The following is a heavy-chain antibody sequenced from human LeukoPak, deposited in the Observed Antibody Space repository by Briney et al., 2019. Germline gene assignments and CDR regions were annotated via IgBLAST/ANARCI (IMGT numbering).Heavy chain of an antibody. J-gene: IGHJ4*02. CDR2: INHSGST. CDR1: GGSFSGYY. D-gene: IGHD6-19*01. Sequence: SETLSLTCAVYGGSFSGYYWSWIRQPPGKGLEWIGEINHSGSTNYNPSLKSRVTISVDTSKNQFSLKLSSVTAADTAVYYCATSQGLIQTSDYWGQGTLVTVSS. CDR3: ATSQGLIQTSDY. V-gene: IGHV4-34*01.